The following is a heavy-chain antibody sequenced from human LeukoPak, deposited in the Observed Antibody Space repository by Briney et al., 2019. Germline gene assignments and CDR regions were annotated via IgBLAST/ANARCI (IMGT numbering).Heavy chain of an antibody. D-gene: IGHD6-13*01. CDR3: AKYPLAAAAAYYFDY. J-gene: IGHJ4*02. CDR1: GFTFSSYA. Sequence: GGSLRLSCAASGFTFSSYAMSWVRQAPGKGLEWVSAISGSGGSTYYADSAKGRFTISRDNSKNTLYLQMNSLRAEDTAVYYCAKYPLAAAAAYYFDYWGQGTLVTVSS. CDR2: ISGSGGST. V-gene: IGHV3-23*01.